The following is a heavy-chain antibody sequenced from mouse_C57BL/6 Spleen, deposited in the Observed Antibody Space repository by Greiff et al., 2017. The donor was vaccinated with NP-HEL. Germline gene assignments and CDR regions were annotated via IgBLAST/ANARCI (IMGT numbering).Heavy chain of an antibody. CDR2: IYPGSGST. CDR1: GYTFTSYW. D-gene: IGHD2-1*01. J-gene: IGHJ3*01. Sequence: VQLQQPGAELVKPGASVKMSCKASGYTFTSYWITWVKQRPGQGLEWIGDIYPGSGSTNYNEKFKSKATLTVDTSSSTAYMQLSSLTSEDSAVYYCARRDGNYVAWFAYWGQRTLVTVSA. CDR3: ARRDGNYVAWFAY. V-gene: IGHV1-55*01.